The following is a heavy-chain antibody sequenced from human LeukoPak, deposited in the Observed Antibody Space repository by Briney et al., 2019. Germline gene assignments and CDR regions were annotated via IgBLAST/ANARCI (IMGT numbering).Heavy chain of an antibody. J-gene: IGHJ4*02. CDR1: GGTFSTYA. V-gene: IGHV1-69*01. Sequence: SVKVSCKASGGTFSTYAISWVRQAPGQGLEWMGGIIPIFGTANYAQKFQGRGTITADESTSTDYMELSSLRSEDTAVYYCAGRIFGVSTRRFDYWGQGTLVTVSS. CDR2: IIPIFGTA. CDR3: AGRIFGVSTRRFDY. D-gene: IGHD3-3*02.